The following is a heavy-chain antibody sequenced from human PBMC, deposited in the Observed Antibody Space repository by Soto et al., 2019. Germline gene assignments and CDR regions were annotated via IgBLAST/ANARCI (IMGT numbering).Heavy chain of an antibody. CDR3: ARWVTIDAPDWFDP. J-gene: IGHJ5*02. Sequence: PGGSLRLSCAASGFTFSSYEMNWVRQAPGKGLEWVSYISSSGSTIYYADSVKGRFTISRDNAKNSLYLQMNSLRAEDTAVYYCARWVTIDAPDWFDPWGQGTLVTVSS. CDR2: ISSSGSTI. V-gene: IGHV3-48*03. CDR1: GFTFSSYE. D-gene: IGHD3-3*01.